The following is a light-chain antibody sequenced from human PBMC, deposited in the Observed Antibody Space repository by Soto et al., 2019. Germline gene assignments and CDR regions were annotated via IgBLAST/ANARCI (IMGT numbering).Light chain of an antibody. CDR2: SNT. CDR1: SSNIGGNT. V-gene: IGLV1-44*01. Sequence: QSVLTQPPSASGTPGQRVTISCSGSSSNIGGNTVNWYQKVPGAAPKLIIFSNTQRPSGVPDRYSGSKSGTSASLAIGGLQSGDEADYYCSTWDDSLNGPLFGGGTKLTVL. J-gene: IGLJ2*01. CDR3: STWDDSLNGPL.